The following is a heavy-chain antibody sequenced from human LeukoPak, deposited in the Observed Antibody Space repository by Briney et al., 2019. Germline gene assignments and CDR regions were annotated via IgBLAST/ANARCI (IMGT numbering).Heavy chain of an antibody. CDR3: ATAKLYCSGGSCYPAGMDV. D-gene: IGHD2-15*01. V-gene: IGHV1-24*01. CDR1: GYTFTSYH. J-gene: IGHJ6*03. Sequence: ASVKVSCKASGYTFTSYHMHWVRQAPGKGLEWMGGFDPEDGETIYAQKFQGRVTMTEDTSTDTAYMELSSLRSEDTAVYYCATAKLYCSGGSCYPAGMDVWGKGTTVTVSS. CDR2: FDPEDGET.